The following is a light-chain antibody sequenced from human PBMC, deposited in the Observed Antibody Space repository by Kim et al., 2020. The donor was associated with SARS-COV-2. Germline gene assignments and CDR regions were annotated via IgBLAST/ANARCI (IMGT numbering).Light chain of an antibody. CDR1: SSDVGSYNV. Sequence: QSALTQPASVSASPGQSITISCTGTSSDVGSYNVVSWYQQYPGKAPKVMIYDVTKRPSGVSNRFSGSKSGNTASLTISGLQAEDEADYYCCSYAGSGTMVFGGGTQVTVL. CDR3: CSYAGSGTMV. V-gene: IGLV2-23*02. J-gene: IGLJ3*02. CDR2: DVT.